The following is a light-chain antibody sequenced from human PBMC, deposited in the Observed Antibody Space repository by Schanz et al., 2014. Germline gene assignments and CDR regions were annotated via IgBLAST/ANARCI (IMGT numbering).Light chain of an antibody. J-gene: IGLJ2*01. Sequence: QSALTQPASVSGSPGQSITISCTGTSSDVGGYNYVSWYQQHPGKAPKLMIYDVSNRPSGVSNRFSGSKSGNTASLTISGLQAEDEADYYCQSYDSSLSGSNVFGGGTKLTVL. CDR3: QSYDSSLSGSNV. V-gene: IGLV2-14*01. CDR1: SSDVGGYNY. CDR2: DVS.